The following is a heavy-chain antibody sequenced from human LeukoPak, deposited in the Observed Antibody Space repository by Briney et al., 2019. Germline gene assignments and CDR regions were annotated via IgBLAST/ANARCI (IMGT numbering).Heavy chain of an antibody. CDR2: INPSGGST. V-gene: IGHV1-46*01. CDR3: ARPAVSGHPDY. CDR1: GYTFTSYY. J-gene: IGHJ4*02. D-gene: IGHD4-23*01. Sequence: ASVKVSCKASGYTFTSYYMHWVRQAPGQGLEWMGIINPSGGSTSYAQKFQGRVTMTRDMSTSTVYMELSSLRSEDTAVYYCARPAVSGHPDYWGQGSLVTVSS.